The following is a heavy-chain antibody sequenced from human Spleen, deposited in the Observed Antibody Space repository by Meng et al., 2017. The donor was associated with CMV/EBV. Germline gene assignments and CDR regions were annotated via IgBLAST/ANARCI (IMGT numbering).Heavy chain of an antibody. CDR2: ISSGSSTM. J-gene: IGHJ4*02. CDR1: GFAFNTYT. CDR3: AKDRIRYCKSSTCHGYFDH. Sequence: GESLKISCAASGFAFNTYTMNWVRQAPGKGLEWVSYISSGSSTMYYADSVKGRFTISRDNSKNTLYLQMDSLRADDTALYYCAKDRIRYCKSSTCHGYFDHWGQGTLVTVSS. V-gene: IGHV3-48*01. D-gene: IGHD2/OR15-2a*01.